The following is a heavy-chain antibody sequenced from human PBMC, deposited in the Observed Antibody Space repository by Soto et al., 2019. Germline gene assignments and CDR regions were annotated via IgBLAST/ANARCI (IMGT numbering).Heavy chain of an antibody. D-gene: IGHD5-12*01. CDR2: ISAYNGNT. V-gene: IGHV1-18*01. J-gene: IGHJ5*02. CDR1: GYKFSSYA. CDR3: ARGGATIGHNWFDP. Sequence: ASVKVSCKASGYKFSSYALSWVRQAPGQGLEWMGWISAYNGNTNYAQKLQGRVTMTTDTSTSTAYMELRSLRSDDTAVYYCARGGATIGHNWFDPWGQGTLVTVSS.